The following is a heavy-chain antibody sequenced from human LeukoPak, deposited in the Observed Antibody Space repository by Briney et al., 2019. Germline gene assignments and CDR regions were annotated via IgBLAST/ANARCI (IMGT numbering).Heavy chain of an antibody. CDR1: GDSISSSTYY. D-gene: IGHD4-17*01. Sequence: SETLSLTCTVSGDSISSSTYYWAWIRQPPGKGLEWIGSIYYSGSTYYNPSLKSRVTISLDTSKNQFSLKLSSVTAADTAVYYCARGQGTVTTHWGQGTLVTVSS. V-gene: IGHV4-39*07. CDR2: IYYSGST. CDR3: ARGQGTVTTH. J-gene: IGHJ4*02.